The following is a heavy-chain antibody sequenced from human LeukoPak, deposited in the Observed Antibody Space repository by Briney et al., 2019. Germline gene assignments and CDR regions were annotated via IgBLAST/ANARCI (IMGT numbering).Heavy chain of an antibody. Sequence: GRSLRLSCAASGFTFDDYAMHWVRQAPGKGLEWVSGISWNSGSIGYADSVKGRFTISRDNSKNTLYLQMNSLRVEDTAVYYCAKDRFGSIAVAGTSAGWGQGTLVTVSS. CDR2: ISWNSGSI. D-gene: IGHD6-19*01. V-gene: IGHV3-9*01. J-gene: IGHJ4*02. CDR1: GFTFDDYA. CDR3: AKDRFGSIAVAGTSAG.